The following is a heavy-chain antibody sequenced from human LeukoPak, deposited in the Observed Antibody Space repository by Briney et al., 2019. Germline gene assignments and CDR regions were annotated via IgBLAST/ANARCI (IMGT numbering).Heavy chain of an antibody. J-gene: IGHJ6*02. Sequence: RTSQTLSLTCAVSGGSISSGGYSWSWIRQPPGKGLEWIGYIYHSGSTYYNPSLKSRVTISVDRSKNQFSLKLSSVTAADTAVYYCARRNPYYYALDVWGQGTTVTVSS. CDR1: GGSISSGGYS. CDR2: IYHSGST. CDR3: ARRNPYYYALDV. V-gene: IGHV4-30-2*02.